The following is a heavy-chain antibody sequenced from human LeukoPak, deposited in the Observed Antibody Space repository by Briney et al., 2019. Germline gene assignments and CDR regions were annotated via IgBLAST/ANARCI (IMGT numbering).Heavy chain of an antibody. J-gene: IGHJ4*02. V-gene: IGHV4-31*03. Sequence: PSETLSLTCTVSGGSISSGAYYWSWIRQHPGKGLEWIGYIYYSGSTYYNPSLESRLTMSVDTSKNQFSLHLTSVTAADTAVYYCARDWGTYFDYWGQGTLVTVSS. CDR2: IYYSGST. CDR1: GGSISSGAYY. CDR3: ARDWGTYFDY. D-gene: IGHD7-27*01.